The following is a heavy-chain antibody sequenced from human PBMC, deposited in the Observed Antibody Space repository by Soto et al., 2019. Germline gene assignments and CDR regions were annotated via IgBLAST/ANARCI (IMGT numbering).Heavy chain of an antibody. CDR2: IIPILGIA. CDR1: GGTFSSYT. Sequence: QVQLVQSGAEVKKPGSSVKVSCKASGGTFSSYTISWVRQAPGQGLEWMGRIIPILGIANYAQKFQGRVTITADKSTSTAYMELSSLRSEDTAVYYCARGGRGLWSGYYGWFAPWGQGTLVTVSS. D-gene: IGHD3-3*01. J-gene: IGHJ5*02. CDR3: ARGGRGLWSGYYGWFAP. V-gene: IGHV1-69*02.